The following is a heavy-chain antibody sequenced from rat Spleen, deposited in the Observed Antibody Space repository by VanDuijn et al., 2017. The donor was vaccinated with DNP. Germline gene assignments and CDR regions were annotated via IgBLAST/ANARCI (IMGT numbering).Heavy chain of an antibody. V-gene: IGHV5-29*01. Sequence: EVKLVESGGGLVQPGRSLKLSCAASGFTFSDYYMAWVRQAPTKGLEWVATISYDGSTTYYRDSVKGRFTISRDNAKSTLYLQMDSLRSEDTATYYCARPPLGYFDYWGQGVMVTVSS. J-gene: IGHJ2*01. D-gene: IGHD3-1*01. CDR3: ARPPLGYFDY. CDR1: GFTFSDYY. CDR2: ISYDGSTT.